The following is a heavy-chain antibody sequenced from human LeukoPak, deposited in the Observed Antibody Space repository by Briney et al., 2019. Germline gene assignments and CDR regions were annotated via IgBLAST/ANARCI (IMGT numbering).Heavy chain of an antibody. V-gene: IGHV3-23*01. J-gene: IGHJ3*02. CDR3: ARDSGKWSSSPDAFDI. CDR1: GFTFSSFA. CDR2: IGGSGGTT. Sequence: GGSLRLSCAASGFTFSSFAMNWVRQAPGQGLEWVSAIGGSGGTTYYADSVKGRFTILRDNSKNTLYLQMNSLRAEDTAVYYCARDSGKWSSSPDAFDIWGQGTMVTVSS. D-gene: IGHD6-13*01.